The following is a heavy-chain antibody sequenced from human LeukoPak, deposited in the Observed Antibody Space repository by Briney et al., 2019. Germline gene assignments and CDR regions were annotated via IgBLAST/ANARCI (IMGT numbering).Heavy chain of an antibody. V-gene: IGHV1-2*02. CDR1: GYTFTDYY. CDR2: INPNSGGT. D-gene: IGHD6-19*01. CDR3: ATDSSGWFE. Sequence: ASVKVSCKASGYTFTDYYMHWVRPAPGQGLEWLEWINPNSGGTNYAQMLQGRVTMTRDTSISTAYMELSRLRSDDTAIYYCATDSSGWFEWGQGTLVTVSS. J-gene: IGHJ4*02.